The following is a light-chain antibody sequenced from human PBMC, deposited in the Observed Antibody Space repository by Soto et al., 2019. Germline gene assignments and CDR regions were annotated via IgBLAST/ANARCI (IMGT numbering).Light chain of an antibody. CDR3: QQYYNYST. Sequence: IQLTQSPSFLSPSIGESVTITCRASQVISTSLAWYQVKPGKAPDLLIYDAPRLAGGVPSRFSGSESGTEFTLTIGSLQPDDFATYFCQQYYNYSTFGQGTKVDIK. CDR1: QVISTS. V-gene: IGKV1D-13*01. J-gene: IGKJ1*01. CDR2: DAP.